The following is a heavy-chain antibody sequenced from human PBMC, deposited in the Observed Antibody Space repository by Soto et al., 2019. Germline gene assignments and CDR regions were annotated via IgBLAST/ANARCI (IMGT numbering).Heavy chain of an antibody. Sequence: SETLSLTCTVSGGSISSGGYYWSWIRQHPGKGLEWIGYIYYSGSTYYNPSLKSRVTISVDTSKNQFSLKLSSVTAADTAVYYCTRDGRYCSSTSCYRYYYYYGMDVWGQGTTVTVSS. CDR1: GGSISSGGYY. CDR2: IYYSGST. J-gene: IGHJ6*02. V-gene: IGHV4-31*03. CDR3: TRDGRYCSSTSCYRYYYYYGMDV. D-gene: IGHD2-2*01.